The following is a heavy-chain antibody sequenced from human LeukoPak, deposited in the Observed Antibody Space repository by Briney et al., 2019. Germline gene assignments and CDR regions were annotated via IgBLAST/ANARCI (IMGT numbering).Heavy chain of an antibody. D-gene: IGHD6-13*01. CDR2: IYSGGST. V-gene: IGHV3-53*01. Sequence: GGSLRLSCAASGFTVGSNYMSWVRQAPGRGLEWVSVIYSGGSTYYADSVKGRFTISRDNSKNTLYLQMNSLRAEDTAIYYCAKDTGPAAGITADYWGQGTLVTVSS. J-gene: IGHJ4*02. CDR1: GFTVGSNY. CDR3: AKDTGPAAGITADY.